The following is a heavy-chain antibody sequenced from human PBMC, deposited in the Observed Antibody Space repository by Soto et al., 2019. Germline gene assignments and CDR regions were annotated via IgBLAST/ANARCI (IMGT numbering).Heavy chain of an antibody. D-gene: IGHD6-13*01. CDR3: ARAGSSSWLYYYGMDV. CDR2: ISYDGSNK. V-gene: IGHV3-30-3*01. J-gene: IGHJ6*02. Sequence: QVQLVESGGGVVQPGRSLRLSCAASGFTFSSYAMHWVRQAPGKGLEWVAVISYDGSNKYYADSVKGRFTISRDNSKNPLYLQMNSLRAEDTAVYYCARAGSSSWLYYYGMDVWGQGTTVTVSS. CDR1: GFTFSSYA.